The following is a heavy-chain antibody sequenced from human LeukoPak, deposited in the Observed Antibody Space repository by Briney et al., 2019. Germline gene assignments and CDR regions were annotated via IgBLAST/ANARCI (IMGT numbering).Heavy chain of an antibody. CDR3: ARATWLPVGLYYYDSSGYYYYFDY. V-gene: IGHV4-59*01. Sequence: SETLSLTCTVSGGSISSDYWSWTRQPPGKGLEWIGYIFYSGSPNYSPSLKSRVTISVDTSKNQFSLKLSSVTAADTAVYYCARATWLPVGLYYYDSSGYYYYFDYWGQGTLVTVSS. CDR2: IFYSGSP. D-gene: IGHD3-22*01. CDR1: GGSISSDY. J-gene: IGHJ4*02.